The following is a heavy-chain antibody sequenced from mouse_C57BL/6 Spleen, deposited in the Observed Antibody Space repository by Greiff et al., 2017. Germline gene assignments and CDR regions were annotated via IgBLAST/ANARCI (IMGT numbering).Heavy chain of an antibody. CDR3: ARHYGSSYEHFDV. J-gene: IGHJ1*03. V-gene: IGHV1-61*01. Sequence: QVQLQQPGAELVRPGSSVKLSCKASGYTFTSYWMDWVKQRPGQGLEWIGNIYPSDSETHYNQKFKDKATLTVDKSSSTAYMQLSSLTSEDSAVYYCARHYGSSYEHFDVWGTGTTVTVSS. CDR1: GYTFTSYW. CDR2: IYPSDSET. D-gene: IGHD1-1*01.